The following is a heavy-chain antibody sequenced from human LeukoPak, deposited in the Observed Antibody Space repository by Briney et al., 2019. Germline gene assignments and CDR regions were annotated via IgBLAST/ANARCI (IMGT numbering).Heavy chain of an antibody. CDR1: GYTFTSYY. J-gene: IGHJ5*02. CDR2: INPSGGST. V-gene: IGHV1-46*01. CDR3: ARGGTAYRGYEGGWSDP. Sequence: GASVKVSCKASGYTFTSYYMHWVRQAPGQGLEWMGIINPSGGSTSYAQKFQGRVTMTRDTSTSTVYMELSSLRSEDTAVYYCARGGTAYRGYEGGWSDPGGQEPLFTVST. D-gene: IGHD5-12*01.